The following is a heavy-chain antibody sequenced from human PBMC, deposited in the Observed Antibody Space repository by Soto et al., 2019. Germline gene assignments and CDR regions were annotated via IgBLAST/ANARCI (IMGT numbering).Heavy chain of an antibody. CDR2: ISYDSSNK. Sequence: VQLLESGGGLIQPGGSLRLSCAASGFTFSYGIHWLRQAPGKGLEWVAYISYDSSNKFYGDSVKGRFTISRDNSKNTQSLKMNSLRAEDTAVYYCAKLVIGYCSGNTCDDYWGQGTLVAVSS. V-gene: IGHV3-30*18. J-gene: IGHJ4*02. D-gene: IGHD2-15*01. CDR1: GFTFSYG. CDR3: AKLVIGYCSGNTCDDY.